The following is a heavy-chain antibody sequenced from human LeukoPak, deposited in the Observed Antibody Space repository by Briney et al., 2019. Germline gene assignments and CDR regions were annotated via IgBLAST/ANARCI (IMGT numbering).Heavy chain of an antibody. Sequence: GGSLRLSCAASGFTFSSYGMHWVRQAPAKGLEWVAIISYDGSNKYYADSVKGRFTISRDNSKNTLYLQMNSLRAEDTAVSYCAKSTTVTQRGYFDYWGQGTLVTVSS. D-gene: IGHD4-17*01. CDR2: ISYDGSNK. V-gene: IGHV3-30*18. J-gene: IGHJ4*02. CDR3: AKSTTVTQRGYFDY. CDR1: GFTFSSYG.